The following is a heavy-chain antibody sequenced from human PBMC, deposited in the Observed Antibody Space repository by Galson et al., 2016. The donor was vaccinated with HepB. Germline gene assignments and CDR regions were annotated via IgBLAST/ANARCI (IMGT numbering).Heavy chain of an antibody. CDR3: SSRDFTHYGVDY. CDR2: IRSKTHSSAT. V-gene: IGHV3-73*01. D-gene: IGHD3-16*01. CDR1: GFIFSGSV. J-gene: IGHJ4*02. Sequence: SLRLSCAGSGFIFSGSVMHWVRQASVKGLEWVGRIRSKTHSSATAYATSGEGRFTISRDESKNTTDLLMNSLKTDDTAVYYCSSRDFTHYGVDYWGLGALVIVSS.